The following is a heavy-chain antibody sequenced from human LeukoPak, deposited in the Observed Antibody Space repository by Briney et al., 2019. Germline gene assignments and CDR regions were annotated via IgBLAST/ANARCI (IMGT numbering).Heavy chain of an antibody. CDR3: ARAMYYYDSSGYYYNRFDP. Sequence: ASVKVSCKASGYTFTSYGISWVRQAPGQGLEWMGWISAYNGNTNYAQKLQGRVTMTTDTSTSTAYMELRSLRSDDTAVYYCARAMYYYDSSGYYYNRFDPWGQGTLVTVSS. V-gene: IGHV1-18*01. D-gene: IGHD3-22*01. CDR2: ISAYNGNT. J-gene: IGHJ5*02. CDR1: GYTFTSYG.